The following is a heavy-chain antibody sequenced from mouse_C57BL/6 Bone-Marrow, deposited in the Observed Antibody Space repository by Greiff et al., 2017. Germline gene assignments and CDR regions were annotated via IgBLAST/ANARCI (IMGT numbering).Heavy chain of an antibody. CDR1: GYTFTGYW. CDR3: VRYCGSSSLWYFDV. J-gene: IGHJ1*03. D-gene: IGHD1-1*01. V-gene: IGHV1-9*01. Sequence: QVQLQQSGAELMKPGASVKLSCKATGYTFTGYWIEWVKQRPGHGLEWIGEILPGSGSTNYNQKFKGKATFTADTSSNTAYMQLSSLTTEDSAIDDCVRYCGSSSLWYFDVWGTGTTVTVSS. CDR2: ILPGSGST.